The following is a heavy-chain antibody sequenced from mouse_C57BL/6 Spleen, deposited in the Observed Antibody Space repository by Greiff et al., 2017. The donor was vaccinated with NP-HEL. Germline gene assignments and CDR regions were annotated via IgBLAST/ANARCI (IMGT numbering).Heavy chain of an antibody. CDR1: GYTFTDYY. D-gene: IGHD1-1*01. J-gene: IGHJ2*01. V-gene: IGHV1-26*01. Sequence: VQLQQSGPELVKPGASVKISCKASGYTFTDYYMNWVKQSHGKSLEWIGDINPNNCGTSYHHKFKGKATLTVNKSYSKANMELSSLTSEESAVYYCARGTTVVATNYFDYWGQGTTLTVSS. CDR2: INPNNCGT. CDR3: ARGTTVVATNYFDY.